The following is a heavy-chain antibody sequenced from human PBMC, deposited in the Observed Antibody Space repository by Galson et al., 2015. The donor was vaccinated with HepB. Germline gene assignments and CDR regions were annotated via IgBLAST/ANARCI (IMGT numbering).Heavy chain of an antibody. CDR1: GYSFTSYW. V-gene: IGHV5-51*01. CDR3: ARHRFYGDYTYYYYGMDV. Sequence: QSGAEVKKPGESLKISCKGSGYSFTSYWIGWVRQMPGKGLEWMGIIYPGDSDTRYSPSFQGQVTISADKSISTAYLQWSSLKASDTAMYYCARHRFYGDYTYYYYGMDVWGQGTTVTVSS. D-gene: IGHD4-17*01. CDR2: IYPGDSDT. J-gene: IGHJ6*02.